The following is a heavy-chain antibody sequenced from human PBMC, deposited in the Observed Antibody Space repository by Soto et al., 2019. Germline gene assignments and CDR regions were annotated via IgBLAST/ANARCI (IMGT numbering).Heavy chain of an antibody. V-gene: IGHV3-11*06. CDR3: ARETTQENSITGNKFDYYGMEV. J-gene: IGHJ6*02. Sequence: PGGSLRLSCAASGFTSSDYYMSWIRQAPGKGLEWVSYISSSSSYTNYADSVKGRFTISRDNAKNSLYLQMNSLRAEDTAVYYCARETTQENSITGNKFDYYGMEVWGQGTTVTVSS. CDR2: ISSSSSYT. CDR1: GFTSSDYY. D-gene: IGHD1-20*01.